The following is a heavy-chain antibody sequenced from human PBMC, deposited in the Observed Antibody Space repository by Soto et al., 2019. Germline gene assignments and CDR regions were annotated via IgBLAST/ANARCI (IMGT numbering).Heavy chain of an antibody. CDR2: MNPNSGNT. V-gene: IGHV1-8*01. Sequence: QVQLVQSGAEVKKPGASVKVSCKASGYTFTSYDINWVRQATGQGLEWMGWMNPNSGNTGYAQKFLGRVTMTRNTSISTAYMELSSLRSEDTAVYYCARVYDFWSGYYRGDPNWFDPWGQGTLVTVSS. CDR3: ARVYDFWSGYYRGDPNWFDP. D-gene: IGHD3-3*01. J-gene: IGHJ5*02. CDR1: GYTFTSYD.